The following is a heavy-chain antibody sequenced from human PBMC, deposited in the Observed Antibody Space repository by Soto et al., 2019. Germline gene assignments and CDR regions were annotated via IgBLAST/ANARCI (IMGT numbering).Heavy chain of an antibody. CDR2: INPGGGTT. V-gene: IGHV1-46*01. Sequence: ASVKVSCKTSGTTFTTNYLHWVRQAPGQGPEWVGLINPGGGTTGYAQKFQGRVTMTWDTSASTVYMELSSLRSEDTAVYYCARDAGSFDYWGQGTLVTVSS. CDR1: GTTFTTNY. J-gene: IGHJ4*02. CDR3: ARDAGSFDY. D-gene: IGHD3-10*01.